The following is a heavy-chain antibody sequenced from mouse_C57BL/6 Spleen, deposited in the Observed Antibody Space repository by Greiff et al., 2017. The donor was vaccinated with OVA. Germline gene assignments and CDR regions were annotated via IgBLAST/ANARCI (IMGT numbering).Heavy chain of an antibody. CDR2: IDPNGGGT. CDR3: ERWDDFSFAY. V-gene: IGHV1-72*01. CDR1: GYTFTTYW. J-gene: IGHJ3*01. Sequence: QVQLQQPGAELVKPGASVKLSCKASGYTFTTYWMHWVRQRPGRGLEWMGRIDPNGGGTKYNEKFKRRATLTVDKPSSTAYMQLSGLTSEDSAVYYCERWDDFSFAYWGQGTLVTVSA. D-gene: IGHD2-4*01.